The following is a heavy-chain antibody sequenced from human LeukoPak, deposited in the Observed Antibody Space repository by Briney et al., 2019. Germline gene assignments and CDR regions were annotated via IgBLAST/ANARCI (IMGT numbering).Heavy chain of an antibody. CDR3: ARQDLPPLWFGELFSRKFDY. CDR1: GGSFSGYY. CDR2: INHSGST. Sequence: SETLSLTCAVCGGSFSGYYWSWIRQPPGKGLEWIGEINHSGSTNYNPSLKSRVTISVDTSKNQFSLKLSSVTAADTAVYYCARQDLPPLWFGELFSRKFDYWGQGTLVTVSS. J-gene: IGHJ4*02. V-gene: IGHV4-34*01. D-gene: IGHD3-10*01.